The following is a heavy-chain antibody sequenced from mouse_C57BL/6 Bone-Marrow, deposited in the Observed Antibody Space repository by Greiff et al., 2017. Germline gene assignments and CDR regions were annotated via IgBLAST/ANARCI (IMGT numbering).Heavy chain of an antibody. D-gene: IGHD1-1*01. CDR2: IYPRSGNN. Sequence: QVQLQQSGAELARPGASVKLSCKASGYTFTSYGISWVEQRTGKGPEWVGEIYPRSGNNYYNEKVKGKGTLTAAKSSSTWYMELRSLTSEDAAVYFCARGGFTTVVPFAYWGQGTLVTVSA. CDR1: GYTFTSYG. J-gene: IGHJ3*01. V-gene: IGHV1-81*01. CDR3: ARGGFTTVVPFAY.